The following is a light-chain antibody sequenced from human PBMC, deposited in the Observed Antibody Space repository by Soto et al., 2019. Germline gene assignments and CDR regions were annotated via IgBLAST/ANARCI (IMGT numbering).Light chain of an antibody. CDR1: QSVTSSN. V-gene: IGKV3-20*01. J-gene: IGKJ4*02. Sequence: IELTQSPGTLSLSPRERATLSCRASQSVTSSNLAWYQQKPGQAPRLLIYGASTRATGIPDRFSGSGSGTDFTLTISRLEPEDFAVYYCQQYGSSPPFGGGTKVDIK. CDR2: GAS. CDR3: QQYGSSPP.